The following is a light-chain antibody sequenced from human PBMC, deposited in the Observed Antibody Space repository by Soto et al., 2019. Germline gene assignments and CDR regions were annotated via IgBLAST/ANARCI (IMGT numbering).Light chain of an antibody. CDR2: DVS. Sequence: QSALTQPRSVSGSPGQTVTISCSGTSSDVGYYDYVSWYQQHPGKAPKFMIYDVSKRPSGVPDRFSGSKSGNTASLTISGLKVEDEAEYYCCSYVGRYRWVFGGGNQLTV. CDR3: CSYVGRYRWV. V-gene: IGLV2-11*01. J-gene: IGLJ3*02. CDR1: SSDVGYYDY.